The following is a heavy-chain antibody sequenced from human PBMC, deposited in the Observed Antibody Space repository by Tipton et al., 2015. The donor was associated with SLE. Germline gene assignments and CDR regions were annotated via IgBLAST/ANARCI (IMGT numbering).Heavy chain of an antibody. CDR2: IYYSGST. Sequence: LRLSYTVSGGSISSSSYYWGWIRQPPGKGLEWIGSIYYSGSTYYNPTLKSRVTISVDTSKNQFSLKLSSVTAADTAVYYCARGVMTEWYFDLWGRGTLVTVSS. CDR1: GGSISSSSYY. D-gene: IGHD3-16*01. J-gene: IGHJ2*01. V-gene: IGHV4-39*01. CDR3: ARGVMTEWYFDL.